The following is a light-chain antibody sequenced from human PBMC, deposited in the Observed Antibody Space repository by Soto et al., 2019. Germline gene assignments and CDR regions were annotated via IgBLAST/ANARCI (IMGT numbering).Light chain of an antibody. J-gene: IGLJ1*01. CDR1: SSDVGAYNY. Sequence: QSVLTQPPSASGSPGQSVTISCTGTSSDVGAYNYVSWYQQHPGEAHKLMIYEVSKRPSGLPDRFSGSKSGNTASLTVSGFHAEDEADYYCSSYAGSNNYVFGTGTKVTVL. V-gene: IGLV2-8*01. CDR2: EVS. CDR3: SSYAGSNNYV.